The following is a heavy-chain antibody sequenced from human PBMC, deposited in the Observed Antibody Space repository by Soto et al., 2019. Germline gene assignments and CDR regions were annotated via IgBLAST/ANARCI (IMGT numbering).Heavy chain of an antibody. CDR1: GYTFSSFD. Sequence: EVQLWESGGGLVQPGGSLRLSCAVSGYTFSSFDMSWVRQAPGKGLEWVSTISGSGGGTTYADSVKGRFTISRDISTYTVYLQLSSLRAVDPAVYDCAHRAGFAYWGQGAGVTVSS. J-gene: IGHJ4*02. CDR2: ISGSGGGT. D-gene: IGHD3-10*01. CDR3: AHRAGFAY. V-gene: IGHV3-23*01.